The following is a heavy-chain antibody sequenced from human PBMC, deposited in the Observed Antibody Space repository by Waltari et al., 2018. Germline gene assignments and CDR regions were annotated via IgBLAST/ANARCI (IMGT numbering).Heavy chain of an antibody. V-gene: IGHV4-61*02. CDR3: AAAADRYYFDY. Sequence: QVQLQESGPGLVKPSQTLSLTCTVSGGSISSGSYYWSWIRQPAGKGLEWIGRIYTSGSTNYNPSLKSRVTISVDTSKNQFSLKLSSVTAADTAVYYCAAAADRYYFDYWGQGTLVTVSS. CDR1: GGSISSGSYY. CDR2: IYTSGST. J-gene: IGHJ4*02. D-gene: IGHD6-13*01.